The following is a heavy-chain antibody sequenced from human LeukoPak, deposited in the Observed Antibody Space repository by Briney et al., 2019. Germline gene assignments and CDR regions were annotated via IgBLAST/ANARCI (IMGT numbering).Heavy chain of an antibody. D-gene: IGHD2-15*01. V-gene: IGHV4-59*12. J-gene: IGHJ5*02. Sequence: SETLSLTCTVSGGSISSYYWNWIRQPPGKGLEWIGYIYYSGSTNYNPSLKSRVTISVDTSKNQFSLKLSSVTAADTAVYYCARGIASSDPKFDPWGQGTLVTVSS. CDR3: ARGIASSDPKFDP. CDR1: GGSISSYY. CDR2: IYYSGST.